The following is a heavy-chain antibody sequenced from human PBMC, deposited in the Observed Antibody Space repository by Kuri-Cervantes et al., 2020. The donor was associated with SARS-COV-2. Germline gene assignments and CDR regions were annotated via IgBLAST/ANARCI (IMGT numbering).Heavy chain of an antibody. D-gene: IGHD4-17*01. Sequence: LSLTCAASGFTFSSYSMNWVRQAPGKGLEWVPSISSSSSYIYYADSVKGRFTISRDNAKNSLYLQMNSLRAEDTAVYYCARENYGDYLAYWGQGTLVTVSS. CDR1: GFTFSSYS. J-gene: IGHJ4*02. CDR3: ARENYGDYLAY. CDR2: ISSSSSYI. V-gene: IGHV3-21*01.